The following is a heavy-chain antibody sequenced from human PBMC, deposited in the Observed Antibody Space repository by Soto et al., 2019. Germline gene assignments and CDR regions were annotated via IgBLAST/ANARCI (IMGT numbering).Heavy chain of an antibody. J-gene: IGHJ4*02. CDR2: IRSKANSYAT. V-gene: IGHV3-73*01. Sequence: GGSLRLSCAASGFTFSGSAMHWVRQASGKGPEWVGRIRSKANSYATAYAASVKGRFTISRDDSKNTAYLQMNSLKTEDTAVYYCTRLTGYSSGWSDYWGQGTLVTVSS. CDR1: GFTFSGSA. CDR3: TRLTGYSSGWSDY. D-gene: IGHD6-19*01.